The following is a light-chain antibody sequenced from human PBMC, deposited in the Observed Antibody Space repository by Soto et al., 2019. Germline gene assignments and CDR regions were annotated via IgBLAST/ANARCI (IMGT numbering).Light chain of an antibody. CDR1: QSVSTN. CDR3: QVRNDWRT. V-gene: IGKV3-11*01. CDR2: DAS. Sequence: EFVLTQSPATLSLSPGERATLSCRASQSVSTNLAWYQQIPGQAPRLLIYDASNRATGIPDRFSGSGSGTDFTLTSSSLEPEDFAVYYCQVRNDWRTFGQGTRVEIK. J-gene: IGKJ1*01.